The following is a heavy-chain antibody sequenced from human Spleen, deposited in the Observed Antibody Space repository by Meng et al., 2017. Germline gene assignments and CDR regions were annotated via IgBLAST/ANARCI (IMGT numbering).Heavy chain of an antibody. Sequence: QVQLQESGPGLVRPSETLSLTCTVSGGSVSSGSYYWSWIRQPPGKGLEWIGYIYYSGSTNYNPSLKSRVTISVDTSKNQFSLKLSSVTAADTAVYYCARESPTYYYDSSGFRWGQGTLVTASS. CDR1: GGSVSSGSYY. D-gene: IGHD3-22*01. J-gene: IGHJ4*02. CDR2: IYYSGST. V-gene: IGHV4-61*01. CDR3: ARESPTYYYDSSGFR.